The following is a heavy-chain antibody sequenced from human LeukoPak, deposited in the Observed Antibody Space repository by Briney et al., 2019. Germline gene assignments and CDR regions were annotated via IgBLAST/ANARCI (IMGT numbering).Heavy chain of an antibody. J-gene: IGHJ1*01. CDR2: IYSGGST. D-gene: IGHD3-22*01. CDR1: GFTVSSNY. V-gene: IGHV3-53*05. Sequence: SGGSLRLSCAASGFTVSSNYMSWVRQAPGKGLEWVSVIYSGGSTYYADSVKGRFTISRDNSKNTLYLQMNSLRAEDTAVYYCAKSYYDSSGPLLYFQHWGQGTLVTVSS. CDR3: AKSYYDSSGPLLYFQH.